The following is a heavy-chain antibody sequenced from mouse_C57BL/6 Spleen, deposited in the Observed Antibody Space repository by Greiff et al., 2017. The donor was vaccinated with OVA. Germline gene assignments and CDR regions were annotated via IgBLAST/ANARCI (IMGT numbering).Heavy chain of an antibody. CDR3: ARTLSYGSSYPHWYFDV. J-gene: IGHJ1*03. Sequence: EVQGVESGGDLVKPGGSLKLSCAASGFTFSSYGMSWVRQTPDKRLEWVATISSGGSYTYYPDSVKGRFTISRDNAKNTLYLQMSSLKSEDTAMYYCARTLSYGSSYPHWYFDVWGTGTTVTVSS. D-gene: IGHD1-1*01. CDR1: GFTFSSYG. V-gene: IGHV5-6*01. CDR2: ISSGGSYT.